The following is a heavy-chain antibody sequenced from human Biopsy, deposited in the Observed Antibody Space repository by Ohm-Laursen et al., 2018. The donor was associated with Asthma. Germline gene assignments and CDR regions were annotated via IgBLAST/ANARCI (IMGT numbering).Heavy chain of an antibody. J-gene: IGHJ6*02. D-gene: IGHD3-9*01. CDR1: GDSISSYY. V-gene: IGHV4-59*07. CDR3: ARMNTLIQAANYFSYAMDV. CDR2: IYFSGST. Sequence: SDTLSLTCTVSGDSISSYYWSWIRQPPGKGLEWIGYIYFSGSTNYNPSLKSRGTISVDTSKNQFSLRLSSVTAADTAVYYCARMNTLIQAANYFSYAMDVWGQGTTVTVSS.